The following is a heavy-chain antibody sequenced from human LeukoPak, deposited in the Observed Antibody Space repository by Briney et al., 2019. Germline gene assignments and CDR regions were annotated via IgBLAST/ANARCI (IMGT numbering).Heavy chain of an antibody. CDR2: IYYSGST. Sequence: SETLSLTCTVSGGSISSYYWSWIRQPPGKGLEWIGYIYYSGSTNYNPSLKSRVTILVDTSKNQFSLKLSSVTAADTAVYYCARVDTAMGYYYYYYMDVWGKGTTVTVSS. J-gene: IGHJ6*03. D-gene: IGHD5-18*01. V-gene: IGHV4-59*01. CDR1: GGSISSYY. CDR3: ARVDTAMGYYYYYYMDV.